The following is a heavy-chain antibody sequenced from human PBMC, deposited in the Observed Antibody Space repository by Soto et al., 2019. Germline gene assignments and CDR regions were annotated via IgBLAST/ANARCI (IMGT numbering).Heavy chain of an antibody. D-gene: IGHD1-26*01. V-gene: IGHV3-21*01. CDR2: ISSGSGYI. CDR1: GFTFSTYI. CDR3: ARDGSIVGAHDY. J-gene: IGHJ4*02. Sequence: EVQLVESGGGLVKPGGSLRLSCAASGFTFSTYIMNWVRQAPGKGLEWVSSISSGSGYIYYADSVKGRFTNSRDNAKKSLFLQLNSLRAEDTAVYYCARDGSIVGAHDYWGQGTLVTVSS.